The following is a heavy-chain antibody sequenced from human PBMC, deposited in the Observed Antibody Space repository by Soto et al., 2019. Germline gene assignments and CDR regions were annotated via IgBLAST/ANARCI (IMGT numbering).Heavy chain of an antibody. CDR2: INVGNGNT. CDR3: AKGNNYGYPLRSDAFDF. Sequence: QVQLVQSGAEVEKPGASVKVSCKASGYNFRSSAMHWVRQAPGQRLEWMAWINVGNGNTRYSEKFQGRVTNTRDTSASTAYMEVSSLRSADTAVYYCAKGNNYGYPLRSDAFDFWGQGTMVTVSS. CDR1: GYNFRSSA. V-gene: IGHV1-3*01. D-gene: IGHD5-18*01. J-gene: IGHJ3*01.